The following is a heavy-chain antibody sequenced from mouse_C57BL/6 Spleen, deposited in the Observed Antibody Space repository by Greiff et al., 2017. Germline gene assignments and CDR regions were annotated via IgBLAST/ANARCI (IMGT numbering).Heavy chain of an antibody. J-gene: IGHJ2*01. V-gene: IGHV1-50*01. CDR2: IDPSDSYT. Sequence: VQLQQPGAELVKPGASVKLSCKASGYTFTSYWMQWVKQRPGQGLEWIGEIDPSDSYTNYNQKFKGKATLTVGTSSSTAYMQLSSLTSEDSAVYYCARRPYYYGSAHFDYWGQGTTLTVSS. CDR3: ARRPYYYGSAHFDY. CDR1: GYTFTSYW. D-gene: IGHD1-1*01.